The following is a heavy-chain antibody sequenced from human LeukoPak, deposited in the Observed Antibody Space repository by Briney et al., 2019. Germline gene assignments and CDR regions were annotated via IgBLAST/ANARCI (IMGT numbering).Heavy chain of an antibody. V-gene: IGHV3-30*18. CDR1: GFTFSSYD. CDR2: IRYDGRHT. J-gene: IGHJ4*02. Sequence: AGGSLRLSCGASGFTFSSYDMHWVRRAPGKGLEWVAGIRYDGRHTYHADSVKGRFTISRDNSKTTLYLQMNSLRAEDTAVYYCAKEKGSTWFDYWGQGTLVAVSS. D-gene: IGHD6-13*01. CDR3: AKEKGSTWFDY.